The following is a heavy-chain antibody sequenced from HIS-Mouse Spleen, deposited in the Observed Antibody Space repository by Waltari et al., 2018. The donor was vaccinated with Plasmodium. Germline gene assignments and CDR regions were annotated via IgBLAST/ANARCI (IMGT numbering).Heavy chain of an antibody. J-gene: IGHJ5*02. Sequence: QVQLQESGPGLVKPSETLSLTCTVPGYSISSGYYRGWIRQPPGKGLEWIGSIYHSGSTYYNPSLKSRVTISVDTSKNQFSLKLSSVTAADTAVYYCARGVGYSSSWYWFDPWGQGTLVTVSS. CDR3: ARGVGYSSSWYWFDP. CDR1: GYSISSGYY. V-gene: IGHV4-38-2*02. D-gene: IGHD6-13*01. CDR2: IYHSGST.